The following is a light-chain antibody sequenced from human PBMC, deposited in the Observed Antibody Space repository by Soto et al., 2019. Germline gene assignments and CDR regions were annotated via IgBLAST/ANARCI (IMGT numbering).Light chain of an antibody. V-gene: IGLV2-14*01. CDR3: SSYTSSIVV. Sequence: QSALTQPASVSGSPGQSITISCTGTSSDVGGYNYVSWYQQHPGKAPKLMIYDVSNRPSGVSNRFSGSKSGKTASLTISGLQAEDEADYYCSSYTSSIVVFGGGTQLTVL. CDR2: DVS. J-gene: IGLJ2*01. CDR1: SSDVGGYNY.